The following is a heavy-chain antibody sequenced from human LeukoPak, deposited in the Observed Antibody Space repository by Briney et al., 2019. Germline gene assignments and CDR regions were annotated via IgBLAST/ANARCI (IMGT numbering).Heavy chain of an antibody. Sequence: SETLSLTSTVSGGSISSYYWNWIRQPPGKGLEWIGEINHSGSTNYNPSLKSRVTISVDTSKNLFSLKLSSVTAADTAVYYCARFSEYSHSSVHYLDYWGQGTLVSVSS. CDR3: ARFSEYSHSSVHYLDY. CDR1: GGSISSYY. V-gene: IGHV4-34*01. J-gene: IGHJ4*02. CDR2: INHSGST. D-gene: IGHD3-22*01.